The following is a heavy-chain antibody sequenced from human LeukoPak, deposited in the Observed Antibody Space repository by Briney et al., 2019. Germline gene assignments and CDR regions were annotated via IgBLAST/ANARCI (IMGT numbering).Heavy chain of an antibody. CDR3: ARMMTPRHYYDRSGYYYGAFDI. CDR2: ISGYDGYT. D-gene: IGHD3-22*01. CDR1: GYTFTNYG. J-gene: IGHJ3*02. Sequence: ASVKVSCKTSGYTFTNYGISWVRQAPGQGLEWMGWISGYDGYTNYAQKLQGRVTMTTDTSTSTAYMELRSLRSDDTAVYYCARMMTPRHYYDRSGYYYGAFDIWGQGTMVTVSS. V-gene: IGHV1-18*01.